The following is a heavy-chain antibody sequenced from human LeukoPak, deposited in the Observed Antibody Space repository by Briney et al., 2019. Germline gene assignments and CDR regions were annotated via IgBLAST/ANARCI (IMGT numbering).Heavy chain of an antibody. D-gene: IGHD3-10*01. CDR1: GFTFSSYA. Sequence: SGGSLRLSCAASGFTFSSYAMHWVRQAPGKGLEYVSAISSNGGSTYYANSVKGRFTISRDNSKNTLYLQMGSLRAEDMAVYYCAGPARRGTMVLVWGQGTLVTVSS. CDR3: AGPARRGTMVLV. CDR2: ISSNGGST. J-gene: IGHJ4*02. V-gene: IGHV3-64*01.